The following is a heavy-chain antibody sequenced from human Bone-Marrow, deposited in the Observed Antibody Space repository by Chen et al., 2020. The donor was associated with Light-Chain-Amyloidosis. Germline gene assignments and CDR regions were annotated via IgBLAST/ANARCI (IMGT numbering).Heavy chain of an antibody. V-gene: IGHV3-74*01. CDR1: GFSIDPYW. J-gene: IGHJ6*02. Sequence: EVQLVESGGGLVQPGGSLRLSCAASGFSIDPYWLHWVRQAPGKGLVWVSRISGDGSSRSYADSVKGRFTISRDNVKNILYLEMNSLRVEDTATYYCARDLTTVTVWGQGTTVTVSS. D-gene: IGHD4-17*01. CDR2: ISGDGSSR. CDR3: ARDLTTVTV.